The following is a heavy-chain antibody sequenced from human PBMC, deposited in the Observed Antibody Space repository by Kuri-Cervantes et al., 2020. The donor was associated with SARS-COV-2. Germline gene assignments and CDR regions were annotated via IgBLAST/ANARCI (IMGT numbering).Heavy chain of an antibody. CDR1: GFTFSSYS. D-gene: IGHD1-7*01. Sequence: GESLKISCAASGFTFSSYSMNWVRQAPGKGLEWVSSISSSSSYIYYADSVKGRFTISRDNAKNSLYLLMNSLRAEDTGIYYCARVPYNWNYDYWGQGTLVTVSS. CDR2: ISSSSSYI. J-gene: IGHJ4*02. V-gene: IGHV3-21*01. CDR3: ARVPYNWNYDY.